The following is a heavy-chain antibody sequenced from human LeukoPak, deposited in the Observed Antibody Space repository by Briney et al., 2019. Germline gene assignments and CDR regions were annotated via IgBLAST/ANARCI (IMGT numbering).Heavy chain of an antibody. Sequence: NPGGSLRLSCAASGFTFSDYDMSWIRQAPGKGLEWVSYISSSGSTIYYADSVKGRFTISRDNAKNSLYLQMNSLRAEDTAVYYCARDVTILARGWFDPWGQGTLVTVSS. D-gene: IGHD4-17*01. CDR2: ISSSGSTI. CDR1: GFTFSDYD. V-gene: IGHV3-11*01. J-gene: IGHJ5*02. CDR3: ARDVTILARGWFDP.